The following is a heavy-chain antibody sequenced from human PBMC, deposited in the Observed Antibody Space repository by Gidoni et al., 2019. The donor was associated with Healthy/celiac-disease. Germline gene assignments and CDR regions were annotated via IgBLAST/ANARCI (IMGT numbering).Heavy chain of an antibody. CDR3: TRDGKFRTDGFDV. V-gene: IGHV3-23*01. CDR1: GFTFSNYA. Sequence: EVQLLESGGGSVQPGGSLRLSCAVSGFTFSNYALNWVRQAPGQGLAWVSAISPAGGSPYYADSGKGRFTISRDNSKNTLFLEMNNLRAEDTAVYYCTRDGKFRTDGFDVWGPGSMVTVSS. CDR2: ISPAGGSP. D-gene: IGHD1-26*01. J-gene: IGHJ3*01.